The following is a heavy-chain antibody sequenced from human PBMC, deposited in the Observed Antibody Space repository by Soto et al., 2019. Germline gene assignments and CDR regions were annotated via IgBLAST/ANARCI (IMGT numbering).Heavy chain of an antibody. J-gene: IGHJ4*02. CDR3: ERHISIRGDSTIFGVVPFDD. CDR1: GYTFTSYG. V-gene: IGHV1-18*04. Sequence: GASVQVCCKASGYTFTSYGISWVRQAPGQGLEWMGWISAYNGNTNYAQKLQGRVTMTTDTSTSTAYMELRSLRSDETAVYYCERHISIRGDSTIFGVVPFDDWGQGTPVT. D-gene: IGHD3-3*01. CDR2: ISAYNGNT.